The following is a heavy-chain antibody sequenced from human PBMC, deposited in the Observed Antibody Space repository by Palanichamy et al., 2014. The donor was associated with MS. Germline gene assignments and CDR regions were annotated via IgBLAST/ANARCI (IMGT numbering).Heavy chain of an antibody. Sequence: EVQLVESGGGLVQPGGSLRLSCAASGFTFSSYWMHWARQASGKGLVWVSRINSDGSSTSYADSVKGRFTISRDNAKNTLYLQMNSLRAEDTAVYYCARGGYDILTVFDYWGQGTLVTVSS. D-gene: IGHD3-9*01. CDR2: INSDGSST. CDR1: GFTFSSYW. J-gene: IGHJ4*02. V-gene: IGHV3-74*01. CDR3: ARGGYDILTVFDY.